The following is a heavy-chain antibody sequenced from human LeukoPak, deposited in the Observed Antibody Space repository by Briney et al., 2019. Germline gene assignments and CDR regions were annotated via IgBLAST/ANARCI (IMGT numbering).Heavy chain of an antibody. D-gene: IGHD4-17*01. J-gene: IGHJ5*02. V-gene: IGHV2-5*01. CDR2: IYWNDEK. CDR3: AHRGYGDSPLDNWFDP. Sequence: SRPTLVNPTQTLTLTCTFSVLSLRNGGKGVGWIRQPPGKALEWLALIYWNDEKRYSPSLRSRLTITKDTSKNQVVLTVTNMDPVDTATYYCAHRGYGDSPLDNWFDPWGEPCLVTVSS. CDR1: VLSLRNGGKG.